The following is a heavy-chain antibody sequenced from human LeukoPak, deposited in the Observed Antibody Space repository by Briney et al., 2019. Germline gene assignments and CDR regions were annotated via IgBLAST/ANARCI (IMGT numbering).Heavy chain of an antibody. J-gene: IGHJ5*02. CDR2: INHSGST. D-gene: IGHD6-13*01. Sequence: PSETLSLTCAVYGGSFSGYYWSWIRQPPGKGLEWIGEINHSGSTNYNPSLKSRVTTSVDTSKNQFSLKLSSVTAADTAVYYCARGQGAIAAAGTRWFDPWGQGTLVTVSS. CDR1: GGSFSGYY. CDR3: ARGQGAIAAAGTRWFDP. V-gene: IGHV4-34*01.